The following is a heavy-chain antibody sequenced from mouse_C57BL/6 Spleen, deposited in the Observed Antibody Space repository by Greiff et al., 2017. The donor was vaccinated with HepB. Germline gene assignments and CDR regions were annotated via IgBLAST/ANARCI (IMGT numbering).Heavy chain of an antibody. J-gene: IGHJ1*03. CDR1: GFSLTSYG. CDR3: ARNWHSNYPHWYFDV. V-gene: IGHV2-2*01. CDR2: IWSGGST. Sequence: QAQLKESGPGLVQPSQSLSITCTVSGFSLTSYGVHWVRQSPGKGLEWLGVIWSGGSTDYNAAFISRLSISKDNSKSQVFFKMNSLQADDTAIYYCARNWHSNYPHWYFDVWGTGTTVTVSS. D-gene: IGHD2-5*01.